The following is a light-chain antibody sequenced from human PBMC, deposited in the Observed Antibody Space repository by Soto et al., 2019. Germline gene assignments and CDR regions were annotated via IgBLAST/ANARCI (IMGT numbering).Light chain of an antibody. CDR1: QSISSY. J-gene: IGKJ4*01. Sequence: DIQMTQSPSSLSASVGERVTITCRASQSISSYLNWYQQKPGKAPKLLIYAASSLQSGVPSRFSGSGSGTDFTLTISSLQPEDFATYYCQQSYSTPYLTFGGGTKVDIK. CDR3: QQSYSTPYLT. V-gene: IGKV1-39*01. CDR2: AAS.